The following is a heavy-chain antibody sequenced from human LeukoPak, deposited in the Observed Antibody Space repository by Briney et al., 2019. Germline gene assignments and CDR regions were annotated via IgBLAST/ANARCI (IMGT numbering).Heavy chain of an antibody. CDR2: IKDDGSDE. CDR1: GFTFSNYW. CDR3: ARDRGRDTFDY. V-gene: IGHV3-7*01. J-gene: IGHJ4*02. Sequence: GGSLRLSRAASGFTFSNYWMTWVRQAPGKGLEWVANIKDDGSDENYVDSVKGRFTISRDNAKNSLYLQMNSLSAGDTALYYCARDRGRDTFDYWGQGTHVTVSS. D-gene: IGHD5-12*01.